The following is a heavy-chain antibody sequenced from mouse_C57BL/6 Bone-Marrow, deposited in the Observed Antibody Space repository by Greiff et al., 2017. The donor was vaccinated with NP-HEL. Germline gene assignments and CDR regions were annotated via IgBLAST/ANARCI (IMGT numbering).Heavy chain of an antibody. CDR1: GYAFSSYW. Sequence: VKLMESGAELVKPGASVKISCKASGYAFSSYWMNWVKQRPGKGLEWIGQIYPGDGDTNYNGKFKGKATLTADKSSSTAYMQLSSLTSEDSAVYFCARGSFYPDYFDYWGQGTTLTVSS. J-gene: IGHJ2*01. CDR3: ARGSFYPDYFDY. D-gene: IGHD2-3*01. V-gene: IGHV1-80*01. CDR2: IYPGDGDT.